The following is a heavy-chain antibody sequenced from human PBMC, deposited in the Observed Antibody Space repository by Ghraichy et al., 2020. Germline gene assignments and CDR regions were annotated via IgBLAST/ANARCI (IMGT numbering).Heavy chain of an antibody. CDR2: IYYSGST. Sequence: SETLSLTCTVSGGSISSSSYYWGWIRQPPGKGLEWIGSIYYSGSTYYNPSLKSRVTISVDTSKNQFSLKLSSVTAADTAVYYCARLATKKYDFWSGYYIYYYYYGMDVWGQGTTVTVSS. D-gene: IGHD3-3*01. V-gene: IGHV4-39*01. J-gene: IGHJ6*02. CDR1: GGSISSSSYY. CDR3: ARLATKKYDFWSGYYIYYYYYGMDV.